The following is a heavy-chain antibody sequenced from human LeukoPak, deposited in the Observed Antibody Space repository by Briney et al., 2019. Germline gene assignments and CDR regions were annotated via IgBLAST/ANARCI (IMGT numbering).Heavy chain of an antibody. CDR2: IYHSGRT. D-gene: IGHD3/OR15-3a*01. J-gene: IGHJ4*02. Sequence: SETLSLTCTVSGYSISSGYYWGWIRQPPGKGLEWIGNIYHSGRTYYNPSLKSRVTISVDTSKNQISLRLTSVTATDTAMYYCARQTGSGLFTLPGGQGTLVTVSS. CDR1: GYSISSGYY. V-gene: IGHV4-38-2*02. CDR3: ARQTGSGLFTLP.